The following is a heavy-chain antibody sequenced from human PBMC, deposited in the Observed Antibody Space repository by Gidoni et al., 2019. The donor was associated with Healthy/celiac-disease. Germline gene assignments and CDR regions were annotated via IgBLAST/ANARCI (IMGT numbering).Heavy chain of an antibody. CDR3: ARDRIAAGFYFDY. CDR2: IYTSGST. J-gene: IGHJ4*02. Sequence: KPSQTLSLTCTVSGGSISSGSYYWSWIRQPAGKGLEWIGRIYTSGSTNYNPSLKSRVTISVDTSKNQFSLKLSSVTAADTAVYYCARDRIAAGFYFDYWGQGTLVTVSS. D-gene: IGHD6-13*01. CDR1: GGSISSGSYY. V-gene: IGHV4-61*02.